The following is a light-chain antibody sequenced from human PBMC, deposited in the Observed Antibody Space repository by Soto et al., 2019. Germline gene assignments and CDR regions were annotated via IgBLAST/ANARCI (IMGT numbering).Light chain of an antibody. V-gene: IGKV1D-13*01. CDR1: QGISSA. CDR3: QHYNNYSWT. Sequence: AIQLTQSPSSLSASVGDRVTITCRASQGISSALAWYQQKPGKAPKLLIYDASTLENGVPSRFSGSGSGTEFTLTISSLQPEDFATYYCQHYNNYSWTYGQGAKVEVK. CDR2: DAS. J-gene: IGKJ1*01.